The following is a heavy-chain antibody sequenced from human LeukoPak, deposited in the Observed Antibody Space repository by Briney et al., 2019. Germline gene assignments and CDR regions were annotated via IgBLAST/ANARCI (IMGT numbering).Heavy chain of an antibody. V-gene: IGHV5-51*01. Sequence: RQMPGXXXXXXXIIYPGDSDTRYSPSFQGQVTISADKSISTAYLRWSSLKASDTAMYYCATQAYGDYSFDYWGQGTLVTVSS. CDR2: IYPGDSDT. D-gene: IGHD4-17*01. J-gene: IGHJ4*02. CDR3: ATQAYGDYSFDY.